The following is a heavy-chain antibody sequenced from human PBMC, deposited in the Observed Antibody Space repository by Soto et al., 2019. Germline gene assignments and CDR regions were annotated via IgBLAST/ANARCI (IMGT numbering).Heavy chain of an antibody. CDR1: GGTFSSYA. J-gene: IGHJ6*02. V-gene: IGHV1-69*12. CDR3: ARDQEVSNYHGMDV. Sequence: QVQLVQSGAEVKKPGSSVKVSCKASGGTFSSYAISWVRQAPGQGLEWMGGIIPIFGTANYAQKFQGRVTITADESTSTADLELSSLRSEDTAVYYCARDQEVSNYHGMDVWGQGTTVTVSS. CDR2: IIPIFGTA. D-gene: IGHD2-2*01.